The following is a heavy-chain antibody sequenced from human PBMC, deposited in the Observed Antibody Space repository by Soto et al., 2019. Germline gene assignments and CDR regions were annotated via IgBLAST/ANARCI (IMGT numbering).Heavy chain of an antibody. CDR1: GGSISSYY. CDR3: ARALGAYYYDSSGPLGGDWFDP. CDR2: IYYSGST. V-gene: IGHV4-59*08. Sequence: SETLSLTCTVSGGSISSYYWSWIRQPPGKGLEWIGYIYYSGSTNYNPSLKSRVTISVDTSKNQFSLKLSSVTAADTAVYYCARALGAYYYDSSGPLGGDWFDPWGQGTLVTVSS. D-gene: IGHD3-22*01. J-gene: IGHJ5*02.